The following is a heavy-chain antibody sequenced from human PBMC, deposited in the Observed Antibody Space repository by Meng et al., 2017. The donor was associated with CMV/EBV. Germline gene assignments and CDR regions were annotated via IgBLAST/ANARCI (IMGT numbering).Heavy chain of an antibody. Sequence: GQLEECGGGLVQPGGSLRLSCAASGFTVSSNYMSWVRQAPGKGLEWVSVIYSGGSTYYADSVKGRFTISRDNSKNTLYLQMNSLRAEDTAVYYCASYSSGWYIQHWGQGTLVTVSS. CDR2: IYSGGST. D-gene: IGHD6-19*01. J-gene: IGHJ1*01. CDR3: ASYSSGWYIQH. V-gene: IGHV3-66*01. CDR1: GFTVSSNY.